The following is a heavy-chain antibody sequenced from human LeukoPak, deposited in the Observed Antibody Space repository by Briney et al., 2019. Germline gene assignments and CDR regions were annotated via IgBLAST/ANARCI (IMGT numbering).Heavy chain of an antibody. V-gene: IGHV1-18*01. CDR2: ISAYNGNT. Sequence: GASVKVSCKASGYTFTSYGISWVRQAPGQGLEWMGWISAYNGNTNYAQKLQGRVTMTTDTSTSTAYMELRSLRSDDTAVYYCAREGPQLWFLGTYYYYYMDVWGKGTTVTVSS. J-gene: IGHJ6*03. D-gene: IGHD5-18*01. CDR1: GYTFTSYG. CDR3: AREGPQLWFLGTYYYYYMDV.